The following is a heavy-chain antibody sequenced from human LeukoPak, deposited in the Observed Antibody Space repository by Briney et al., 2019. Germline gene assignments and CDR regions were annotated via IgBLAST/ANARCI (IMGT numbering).Heavy chain of an antibody. CDR1: GFTFSSYG. J-gene: IGHJ5*02. V-gene: IGHV3-21*01. Sequence: GGSLRLSCAGSGFTFSSYGMNWVRQAPGKGLEWVSSISTSSSYIYYADSVKGRFTISRDNAKNSLYLQMNTLRAEDTAVYYCARDRSNIAASDGWFDPWGQGTLVTVSS. CDR3: ARDRSNIAASDGWFDP. CDR2: ISTSSSYI. D-gene: IGHD6-13*01.